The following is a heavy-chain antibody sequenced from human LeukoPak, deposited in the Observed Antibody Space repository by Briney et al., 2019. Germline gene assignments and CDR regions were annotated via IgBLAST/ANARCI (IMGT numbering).Heavy chain of an antibody. CDR2: IYYSGST. J-gene: IGHJ4*02. Sequence: NPSETLSLTCTVSGGSISSGGYYWSWIRQHPGKGLEWIGYIYYSGSTYYNPSLKSRVTVSVDTSKNQFSLKLSSVTAADTAVYYCARGNYYDSSGPDYWGQGTLVTVSS. D-gene: IGHD3-22*01. CDR1: GGSISSGGYY. V-gene: IGHV4-31*03. CDR3: ARGNYYDSSGPDY.